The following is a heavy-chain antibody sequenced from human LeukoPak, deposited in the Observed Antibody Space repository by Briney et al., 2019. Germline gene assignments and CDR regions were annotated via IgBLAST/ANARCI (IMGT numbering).Heavy chain of an antibody. CDR3: ARLPTSYGGKEDDY. CDR2: IYYSGST. Sequence: SETLSLTCTVSGGSISSSSYYWGWIRQPPGKGLEWIGSIYYSGSTYYNPSLKSRVTISVDTSKNQFSLKLSSVTAADTAVYYCARLPTSYGGKEDDYWGQGTLVTVSS. J-gene: IGHJ4*02. V-gene: IGHV4-39*01. D-gene: IGHD4-23*01. CDR1: GGSISSSSYY.